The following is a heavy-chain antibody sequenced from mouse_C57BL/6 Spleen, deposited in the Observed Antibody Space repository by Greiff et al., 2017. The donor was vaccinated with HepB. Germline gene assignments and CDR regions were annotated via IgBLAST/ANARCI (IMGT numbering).Heavy chain of an antibody. CDR1: GYTFTDYN. CDR2: INPNNGGT. Sequence: VQLQQSGPELVKPGASVKMSCKASGYTFTDYNMHWVKQSHGKSLEWIGYINPNNGGTSYNQKFKGKATLTVNKSSSTAYMELRSLTSEDSAVYYCARDSLYDGYYGYYAMDYWGQGTSVTVSS. V-gene: IGHV1-22*01. D-gene: IGHD2-3*01. J-gene: IGHJ4*01. CDR3: ARDSLYDGYYGYYAMDY.